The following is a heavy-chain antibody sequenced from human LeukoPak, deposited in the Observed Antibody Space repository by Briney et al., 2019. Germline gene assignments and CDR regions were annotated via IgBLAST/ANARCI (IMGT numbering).Heavy chain of an antibody. V-gene: IGHV4-34*01. CDR3: ARVTGYMIEDYFDY. CDR2: INHSGST. Sequence: SETLSLTCAVYGGSFSRYYWSWIRQPPGKGPELIGEINHSGSTDYNPSLKSRVTISVDTSKNQFSLKLSSVTAADTAVYYCARVTGYMIEDYFDYWGQGTLVTVSS. D-gene: IGHD3-9*01. CDR1: GGSFSRYY. J-gene: IGHJ4*02.